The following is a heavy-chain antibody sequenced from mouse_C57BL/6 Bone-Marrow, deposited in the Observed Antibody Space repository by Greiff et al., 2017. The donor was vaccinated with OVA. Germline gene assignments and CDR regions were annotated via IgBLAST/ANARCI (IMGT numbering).Heavy chain of an antibody. CDR3: ARTHYYGSSYGY. CDR1: GFNIKGYY. J-gene: IGHJ2*01. Sequence: EVQLQQSGAELVKPGASVKLSCTASGFNIKGYYMHWVKQRTEQGLEWIGRIDPEDGETKYAPKFQGLATITADTSTNIAYLQLSSQTSEYTAVYYCARTHYYGSSYGYWGQGTTLTVSS. CDR2: IDPEDGET. V-gene: IGHV14-2*01. D-gene: IGHD1-1*01.